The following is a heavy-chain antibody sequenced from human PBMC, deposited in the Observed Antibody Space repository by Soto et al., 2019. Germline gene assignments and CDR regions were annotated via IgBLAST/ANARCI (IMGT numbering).Heavy chain of an antibody. Sequence: GGALRLSCAASGYSITKHGMHWVRQAPGKGLYCVALIWSHGTEQXXVESVKGXXTVSMDTSTNXVYLQXDSLRAWDTSKYYCGKDIRSGSIDYWGQGTLVTDSS. CDR2: IWSHGTEQ. J-gene: IGHJ4*02. CDR3: GKDIRSGSIDY. V-gene: IGHV3-33*06. D-gene: IGHD1-1*01. CDR1: GYSITKHG.